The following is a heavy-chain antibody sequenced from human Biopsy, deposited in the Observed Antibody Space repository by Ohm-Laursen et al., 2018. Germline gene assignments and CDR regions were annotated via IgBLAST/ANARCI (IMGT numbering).Heavy chain of an antibody. J-gene: IGHJ6*02. CDR1: GFSFSNSG. CDR3: AKDKGTFNFYYYGMDV. Sequence: SLRLSCSASGFSFSNSGMHWVRQAPGKGLEWVAAISYDGSKTDYGDSVKGRLNISRDNSKSTLELQMSSLRVEDTAVYFCAKDKGTFNFYYYGMDVWGQGTTVTVSS. V-gene: IGHV3-30*18. CDR2: ISYDGSKT. D-gene: IGHD2/OR15-2a*01.